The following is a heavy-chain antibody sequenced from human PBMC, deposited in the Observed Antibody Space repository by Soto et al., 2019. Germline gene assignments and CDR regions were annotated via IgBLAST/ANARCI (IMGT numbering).Heavy chain of an antibody. J-gene: IGHJ6*01. CDR2: IYYSGNT. CDR1: GGSISRGCYY. D-gene: IGHD6-13*01. V-gene: IGHV4-30-4*01. Sequence: SETLCLTCSGSGGSISRGCYYWSWIRQPPGKGLEWIGNIYYSGNTYYNPSLKSRLIISIDTSKNQFSLKVGSVTAADTAVYYCARGPLRYSSRGSKTYGMDVWGQRTTVT. CDR3: ARGPLRYSSRGSKTYGMDV.